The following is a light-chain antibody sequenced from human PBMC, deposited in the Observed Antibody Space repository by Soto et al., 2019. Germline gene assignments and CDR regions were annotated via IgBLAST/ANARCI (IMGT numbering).Light chain of an antibody. CDR2: G. V-gene: IGLV1-40*01. J-gene: IGLJ1*01. CDR1: SSNIGAGYP. CDR3: QSYDSSLGGHV. Sequence: QSVLTQPPSVSGAPGQRVTISCTGSSSNIGAGYPVHWYQQLPGTAPKLLVAGNRPSGVPDRFSVSKSGASASLAITGLQAEDEGDYYCQSYDSSLGGHVFGTGTKLTVL.